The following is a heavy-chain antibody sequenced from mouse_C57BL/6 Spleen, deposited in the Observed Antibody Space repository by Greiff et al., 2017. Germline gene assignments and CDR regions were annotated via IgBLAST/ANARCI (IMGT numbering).Heavy chain of an antibody. CDR2: IYPGDGDT. J-gene: IGHJ3*01. CDR3: ASVYYGSSPPFAD. CDR1: GYAFSSSW. Sequence: QVQLKESGPELVKPGASVKISCKASGYAFSSSWMNWVKQRPGKGLEWIGRIYPGDGDTNYNGKFKGKATLTADKSSSTAYMQLSSLTSEDSAVXFCASVYYGSSPPFADWGQGTLVTVSA. V-gene: IGHV1-82*01. D-gene: IGHD1-1*01.